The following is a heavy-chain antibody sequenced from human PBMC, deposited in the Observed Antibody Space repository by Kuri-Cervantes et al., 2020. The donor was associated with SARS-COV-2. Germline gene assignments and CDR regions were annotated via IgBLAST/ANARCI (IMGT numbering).Heavy chain of an antibody. CDR1: GFTFSNYA. CDR3: ARGAANYYMDV. CDR2: IWYDGKNE. V-gene: IGHV3-33*08. Sequence: GESLKISCVASGFTFSNYAIHWVRRAPGKGLEWVAVIWYDGKNEYYAGSVKGQFTISRDNSRNTVLLQMNILRAEDTAIYYCARGAANYYMDVWGTGTTVTVSS. J-gene: IGHJ6*03. D-gene: IGHD3-16*01.